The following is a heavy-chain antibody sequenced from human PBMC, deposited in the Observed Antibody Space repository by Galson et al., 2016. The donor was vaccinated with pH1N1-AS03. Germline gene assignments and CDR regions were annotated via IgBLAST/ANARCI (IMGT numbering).Heavy chain of an antibody. CDR1: GDSINRYY. Sequence: LSLTCTVSGDSINRYYWSWIRQPPGKALEWVGYISSSGFTNDNPSLGSRVTMSLDTSKNQFSLKLSSVTAADTAVYYCARASPFPSGYFYYRGQGTLVTVSS. V-gene: IGHV4-4*09. J-gene: IGHJ4*02. CDR3: ARASPFPSGYFYY. CDR2: ISSSGFT.